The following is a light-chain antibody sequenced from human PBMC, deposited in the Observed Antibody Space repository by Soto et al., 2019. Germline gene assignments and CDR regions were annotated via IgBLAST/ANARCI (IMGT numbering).Light chain of an antibody. J-gene: IGKJ1*01. Sequence: EIVLTQSPATLSVSPGERATLSCRASQSVTTNLAWYQQKPGQVPRLLISGASTRATDIPARFSGSGSGTEFTLTISSLQSEDFAVYYCQQYNNWPRTFGQGTKVEI. CDR3: QQYNNWPRT. CDR1: QSVTTN. V-gene: IGKV3-15*01. CDR2: GAS.